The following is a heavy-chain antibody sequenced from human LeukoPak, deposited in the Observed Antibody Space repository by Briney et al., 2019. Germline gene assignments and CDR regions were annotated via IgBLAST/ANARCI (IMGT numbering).Heavy chain of an antibody. J-gene: IGHJ4*02. D-gene: IGHD2-15*01. Sequence: SETLSLTCTVSGGSISGYYWSWIRQPPGKGLEWIGEINHSGSTNYNPSLKSRVTISVDTSKNQCSLQLNSVTPEDTAVYYCARGYSDHRKFDYWGQGTLVTVSS. CDR2: INHSGST. CDR1: GGSISGYY. V-gene: IGHV4-34*01. CDR3: ARGYSDHRKFDY.